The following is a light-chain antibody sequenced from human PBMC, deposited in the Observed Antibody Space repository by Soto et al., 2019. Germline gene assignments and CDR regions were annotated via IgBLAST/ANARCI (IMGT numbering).Light chain of an antibody. CDR1: SSDIGTYKY. J-gene: IGLJ1*01. V-gene: IGLV2-14*01. CDR3: SSYTGSSPPYV. CDR2: EVS. Sequence: QSALAQPASVSGSPGQSITISCTGTSSDIGTYKYVSWYQHPPGKAPKLIIYEVSNRPSGVSNRFSGSKSGNTASLTISGLQAEDEADYYCSSYTGSSPPYVFGSGTKGTVL.